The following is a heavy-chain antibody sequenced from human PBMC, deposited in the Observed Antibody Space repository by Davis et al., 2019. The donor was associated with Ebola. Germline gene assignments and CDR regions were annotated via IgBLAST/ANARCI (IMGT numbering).Heavy chain of an antibody. V-gene: IGHV3-21*01. CDR3: ARSITGTTLDAFDI. CDR2: ISSSSSYI. Sequence: PGGSLRLSCAASGFTFSSYSMNWVRQAPGKGLEWVSSISSSSSYIYYAGSVKGRFTISRDNAKNSLYLQMNSLRAEDTAVYYYARSITGTTLDAFDIWGQGTMVTVSS. D-gene: IGHD1-20*01. J-gene: IGHJ3*02. CDR1: GFTFSSYS.